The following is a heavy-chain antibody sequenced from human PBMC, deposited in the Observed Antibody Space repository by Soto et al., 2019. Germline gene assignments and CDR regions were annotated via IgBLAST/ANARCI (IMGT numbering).Heavy chain of an antibody. Sequence: ASVKVSCKASGYTFTSYGISWVRRAPGQGLEWMGWISAYNGNTNYAQKLQGRVTMTTDTSTSTAYMELRSRRSDDTAVYYCAREVWYDFWSGYDAFDIWGQGTMVTVSS. CDR2: ISAYNGNT. D-gene: IGHD3-3*01. CDR3: AREVWYDFWSGYDAFDI. J-gene: IGHJ3*02. CDR1: GYTFTSYG. V-gene: IGHV1-18*01.